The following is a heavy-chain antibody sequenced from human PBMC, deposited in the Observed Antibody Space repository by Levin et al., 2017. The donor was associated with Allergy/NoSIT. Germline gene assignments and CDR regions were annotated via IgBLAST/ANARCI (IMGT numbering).Heavy chain of an antibody. CDR3: ARGPPLAS. V-gene: IGHV4-30-2*01. CDR2: INHSGFT. J-gene: IGHJ5*01. Sequence: PSETLSLTCTVSGDSISRGSYSWSWIRQPSGKGLEWIGYINHSGFTFFNPSLKSRLTISLDRPKNQFSLRLDSVTAADTAVYYCARGPPLASWGQGILVTVSS. CDR1: GDSISRGSYS.